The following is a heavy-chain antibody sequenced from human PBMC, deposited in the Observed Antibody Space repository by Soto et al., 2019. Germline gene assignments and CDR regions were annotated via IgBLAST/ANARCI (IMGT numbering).Heavy chain of an antibody. CDR1: GYTFTGYY. CDR2: INPNSGGT. J-gene: IGHJ6*02. CDR3: ERDFRDDGYSSSGYHYYYYGMDV. V-gene: IGHV1-2*04. D-gene: IGHD6-13*01. Sequence: GASVKVSCKASGYTFTGYYMHWVRQAPGQGLEWMGWINPNSGGTNYAQKFQGWVTMTRDTSISTAYMELSRLRSDDTAVYYCERDFRDDGYSSSGYHYYYYGMDVWGQGTTVPVSS.